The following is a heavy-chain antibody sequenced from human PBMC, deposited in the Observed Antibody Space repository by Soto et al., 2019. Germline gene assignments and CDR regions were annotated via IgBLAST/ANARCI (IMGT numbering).Heavy chain of an antibody. CDR3: AREGSYSAYNFAHGIQLWSFDF. CDR1: GGSINTFD. V-gene: IGHV4-4*07. CDR2: IFSSGST. Sequence: SETLSLTCTVSGGSINTFDWSWVRQPAGKGLEWIGRIFSSGSTSFNPSLESRVSMSVDTSKNHFSLSLSSVTAADMAVYYCAREGSYSAYNFAHGIQLWSFDFWGQGALVTVSS. D-gene: IGHD5-12*01. J-gene: IGHJ4*02.